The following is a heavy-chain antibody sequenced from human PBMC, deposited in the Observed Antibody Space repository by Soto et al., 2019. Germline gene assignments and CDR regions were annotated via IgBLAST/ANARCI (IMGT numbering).Heavy chain of an antibody. CDR3: ARDKARLQLGGNYYYILDV. Sequence: QVQLVQSGAEVKKPGSSVKVSCKTSGGTFSTSAISWVRQAPGQGLEWVGGIMPVFPTPDYAQNFQGRVTMTADDSTTTADLELTSLRADDTAVYYCARDKARLQLGGNYYYILDVWGQGTAITVSS. D-gene: IGHD1-1*01. CDR2: IMPVFPTP. V-gene: IGHV1-69*12. J-gene: IGHJ6*02. CDR1: GGTFSTSA.